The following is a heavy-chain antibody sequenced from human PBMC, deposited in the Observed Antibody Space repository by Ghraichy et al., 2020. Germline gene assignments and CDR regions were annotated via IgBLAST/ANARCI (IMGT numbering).Heavy chain of an antibody. CDR1: GFTFSSYG. Sequence: GGSLRLSCAASGFTFSSYGMHWVRQAPGKGLEWVVVISYDGSNKYYADSVKGRFTISRDNSKNTLYLQMNSLRAEDTAVYYCAKNYYSGSGYYYYGMDVWGKGTTVIVS. D-gene: IGHD3-10*01. J-gene: IGHJ6*04. V-gene: IGHV3-30*18. CDR3: AKNYYSGSGYYYYGMDV. CDR2: ISYDGSNK.